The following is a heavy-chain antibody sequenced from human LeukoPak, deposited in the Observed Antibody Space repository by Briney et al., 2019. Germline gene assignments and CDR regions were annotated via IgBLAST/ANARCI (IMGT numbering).Heavy chain of an antibody. J-gene: IGHJ4*02. CDR1: GFTFSSYG. CDR2: IRYDGSNK. CDR3: ATNGGLGYCSGGSCLLIDY. Sequence: GGSLRLSCAASGFTFSSYGMHWVRQAPGKGLEGVAFIRYDGSNKYYADSVKGRFTISRDNSKNTLYLQMNCLRAEDTAVYYCATNGGLGYCSGGSCLLIDYWGQGTLVTVSS. V-gene: IGHV3-30*02. D-gene: IGHD2-15*01.